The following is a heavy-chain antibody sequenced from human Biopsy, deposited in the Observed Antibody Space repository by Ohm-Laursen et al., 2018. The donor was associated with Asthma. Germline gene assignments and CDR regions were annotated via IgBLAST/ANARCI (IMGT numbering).Heavy chain of an antibody. V-gene: IGHV3-23*01. D-gene: IGHD3-3*01. CDR2: ISGSGGST. CDR3: AKDTEGRYDFWSGLSYNYYGMDV. Sequence: GSLRLSCTASGFTFSSYAMSWVRHAPGKGLEWVSAISGSGGSTYYADSVKGRFTISRDNSKSTLYLQMNSLRAEDTAVYYCAKDTEGRYDFWSGLSYNYYGMDVWGQGTTVTVSS. CDR1: GFTFSSYA. J-gene: IGHJ6*02.